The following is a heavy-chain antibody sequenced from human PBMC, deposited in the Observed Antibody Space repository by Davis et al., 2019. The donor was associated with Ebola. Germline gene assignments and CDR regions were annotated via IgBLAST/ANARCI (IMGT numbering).Heavy chain of an antibody. V-gene: IGHV1-46*03. Sequence: ASVKVSCKASGYPFTGYNLHWVRQAPGQGLEWMGIINPSDGSTNYAQNFQGRLTMTRDTSTSTFYMELTSLRSDDTAVYYCARGGYGDYVHPWGQGTLVTVSS. D-gene: IGHD4-17*01. CDR1: GYPFTGYN. CDR3: ARGGYGDYVHP. CDR2: INPSDGST. J-gene: IGHJ5*02.